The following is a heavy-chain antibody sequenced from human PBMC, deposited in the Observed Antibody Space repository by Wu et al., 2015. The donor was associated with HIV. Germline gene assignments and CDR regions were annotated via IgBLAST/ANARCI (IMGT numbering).Heavy chain of an antibody. CDR1: GGSFSGFF. CDR2: IHYSGRT. V-gene: IGHV4-34*02. CDR3: ARGPLTDGIEMAGPLRH. J-gene: IGHJ4*02. Sequence: QVQLQQWGTGFLKPSETLSLNCAVYGGSFSGFFWSWVRQSPEKGLEWIGEIHYSGRTNYNPSLRSRVTISIDTSKNQFSLKLASVTTADTALYFCARGPLTDGIEMAGPLRHWGQGTPVVVSS. D-gene: IGHD6-19*01.